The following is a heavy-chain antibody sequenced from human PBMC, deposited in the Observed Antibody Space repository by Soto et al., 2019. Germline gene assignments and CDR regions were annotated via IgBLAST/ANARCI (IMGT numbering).Heavy chain of an antibody. CDR3: AREHGYQVHSLYNWFDP. CDR2: IGSSGDTM. J-gene: IGHJ5*02. V-gene: IGHV3-48*03. CDR1: GFTFSNYE. D-gene: IGHD1-1*01. Sequence: PGGSLRLSCAASGFTFSNYEMNWVRQAPGKEPEWISYIGSSGDTMYYADSVRGRFTVSRDNAKNSLFLQMTSLRAEDTAVYYCAREHGYQVHSLYNWFDPWGQGTVVTVTS.